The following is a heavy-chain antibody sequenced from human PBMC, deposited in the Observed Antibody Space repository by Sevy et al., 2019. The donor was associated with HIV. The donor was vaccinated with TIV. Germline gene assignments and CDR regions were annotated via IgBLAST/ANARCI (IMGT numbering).Heavy chain of an antibody. J-gene: IGHJ4*02. D-gene: IGHD2-2*01. CDR3: ATDIVVGRDY. V-gene: IGHV1-24*01. CDR2: FDEDGET. Sequence: ASVKVSCKVSGHTLSELSIHWVRQAPGRGLEWMGGFDEDGETLYAQKFQGRVTMTEDTSTDTAYMELSSLRSEDTAVYYCATDIVVGRDYWGQGTLVTVSS. CDR1: GHTLSELS.